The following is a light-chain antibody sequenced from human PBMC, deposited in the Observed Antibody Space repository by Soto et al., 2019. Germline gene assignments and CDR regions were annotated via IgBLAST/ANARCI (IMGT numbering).Light chain of an antibody. CDR3: QQYGSSPWLT. Sequence: EIALTQSPGTLSLSPGERATLSCRASQSVSSSYLAWYQQKPGQAPRLLIYGASSRATGIPDRFSGSGSGTDFPLTISRLEPEDFAVYYCQQYGSSPWLTFGGGTKVEIK. CDR2: GAS. CDR1: QSVSSSY. V-gene: IGKV3-20*01. J-gene: IGKJ4*01.